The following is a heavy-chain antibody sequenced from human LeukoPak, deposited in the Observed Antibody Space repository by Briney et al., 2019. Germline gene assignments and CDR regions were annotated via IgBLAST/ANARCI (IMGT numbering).Heavy chain of an antibody. CDR3: ARRKAVARISYFDS. J-gene: IGHJ4*02. Sequence: KPGESLKISCKGSGYSFTTYWIGWVRQMPGKGLEWMGIIYPGDSDTRYSPSFQGQVTISADKSINTAYLQWSSLEASDTAMYYCARRKAVARISYFDSWGQGTLVTVSS. V-gene: IGHV5-51*01. D-gene: IGHD6-19*01. CDR1: GYSFTTYW. CDR2: IYPGDSDT.